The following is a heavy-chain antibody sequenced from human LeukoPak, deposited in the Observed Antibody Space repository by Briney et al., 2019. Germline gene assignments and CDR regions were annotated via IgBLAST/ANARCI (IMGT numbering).Heavy chain of an antibody. D-gene: IGHD6-19*01. Sequence: GGSLRLSCAASGFAFSDHYMDWVRQAPGKGLEWVGRTRNKANSYTTEYAASVKGRFTISRDDSKNSLWLQMNSLKTEDTAVFYCARVSSGWYDAFDIWGQGTMVIVSS. CDR1: GFAFSDHY. V-gene: IGHV3-72*01. CDR2: TRNKANSYTT. J-gene: IGHJ3*02. CDR3: ARVSSGWYDAFDI.